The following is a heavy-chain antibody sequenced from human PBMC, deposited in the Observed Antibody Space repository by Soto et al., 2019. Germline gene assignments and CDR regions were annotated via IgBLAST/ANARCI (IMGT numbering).Heavy chain of an antibody. CDR2: ISGSGGST. V-gene: IGHV3-23*01. J-gene: IGHJ4*02. D-gene: IGHD3-10*01. CDR3: ANEGPFMVRGVIIGETGLDY. CDR1: GFTFSSYA. Sequence: GGSLRLSCAASGFTFSSYALSWVRQAPGNGLAWVSAISGSGGSTYYADSVKGRFTISRDNSKNTLYLQMNSLRAEDTAVYYCANEGPFMVRGVIIGETGLDYWGQGTLVTVSS.